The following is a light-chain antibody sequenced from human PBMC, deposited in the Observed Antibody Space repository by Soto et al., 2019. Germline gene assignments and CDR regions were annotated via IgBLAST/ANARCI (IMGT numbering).Light chain of an antibody. J-gene: IGKJ1*01. CDR3: HHWAYYSWT. V-gene: IGKV1-5*03. Sequence: DIHMTQSPSTLSASVGDRVPITCRASQSLTMWLAWYQQKPGKAPNLLIYKTSSLESGVPSRFNGSGSGTEVTLTIVCLQPDDFANFYNHHWAYYSWTFGQGPKVEVK. CDR2: KTS. CDR1: QSLTMW.